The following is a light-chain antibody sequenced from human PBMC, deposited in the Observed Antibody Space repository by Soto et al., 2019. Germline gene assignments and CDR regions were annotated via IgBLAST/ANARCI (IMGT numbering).Light chain of an antibody. Sequence: EIVLTQSPATLSLSPGERATLSCRASQSVSSYLAWYQQKPGQAPRLLIYDASNRATGIPARFSGSGSGTDFTLTISSLEPEDFAVYYCQERDNLYTFGQGTKLEIK. CDR2: DAS. CDR1: QSVSSY. V-gene: IGKV3-11*01. J-gene: IGKJ2*01. CDR3: QERDNLYT.